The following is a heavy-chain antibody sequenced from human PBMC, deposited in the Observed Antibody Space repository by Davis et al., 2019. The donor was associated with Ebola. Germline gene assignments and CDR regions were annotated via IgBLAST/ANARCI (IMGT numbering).Heavy chain of an antibody. J-gene: IGHJ4*02. Sequence: ASVKVSCKASGYTFTSYGISWVRQAPGQGLEWMGWISAYNGNTNYAQKLQGRVTMTTDTSTSTAYMELRSLRSDDTAVYYCARLEYGTEPYFHCSGGSCYIDYWGQGTLVTVSS. V-gene: IGHV1-18*04. D-gene: IGHD2-15*01. CDR2: ISAYNGNT. CDR1: GYTFTSYG. CDR3: ARLEYGTEPYFHCSGGSCYIDY.